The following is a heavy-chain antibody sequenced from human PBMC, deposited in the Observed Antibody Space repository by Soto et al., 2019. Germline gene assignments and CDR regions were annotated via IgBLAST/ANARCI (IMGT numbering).Heavy chain of an antibody. J-gene: IGHJ6*02. D-gene: IGHD3-10*01. CDR3: ARELRFGGDYYGMDV. CDR2: IYYSGST. Sequence: QVQLQESGPGLVKPSQTLSLTCTVSGGSISSGGYYWSWIRQHPGKGLEWIGYIYYSGSTYYNPSLRSRVTISVDTSKKQFYLKLSSVTAADTAVYYCARELRFGGDYYGMDVWGQWTTVTVSS. V-gene: IGHV4-31*03. CDR1: GGSISSGGYY.